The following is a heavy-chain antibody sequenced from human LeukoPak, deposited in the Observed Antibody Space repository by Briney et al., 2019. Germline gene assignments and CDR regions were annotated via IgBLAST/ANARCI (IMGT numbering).Heavy chain of an antibody. CDR3: AKDQDRSVTTFHY. J-gene: IGHJ4*02. CDR2: LGDRT. D-gene: IGHD4-17*01. Sequence: PGGSLRLSCAASGFTFSTYAMSWVRHFPGKGLEWVSALGDRTYYADSVKGRFTISRDNSKSTLYLQMNSLRAEDTALYYCAKDQDRSVTTFHYWGQGTLVTVSS. CDR1: GFTFSTYA. V-gene: IGHV3-23*01.